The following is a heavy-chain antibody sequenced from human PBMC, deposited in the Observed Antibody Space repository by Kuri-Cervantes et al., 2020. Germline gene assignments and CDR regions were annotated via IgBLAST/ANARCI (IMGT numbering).Heavy chain of an antibody. Sequence: ASVKVSCKASGYTFTSYDINWVRQATGQGLEWMGWMNPNSGNTGYAQKFQGRVTMTRNTSISTAYMELSSLRSEDTAVYYCATRIAAAGPTPFDYWGQGTLVTDSS. CDR1: GYTFTSYD. V-gene: IGHV1-8*01. CDR3: ATRIAAAGPTPFDY. J-gene: IGHJ4*02. CDR2: MNPNSGNT. D-gene: IGHD6-13*01.